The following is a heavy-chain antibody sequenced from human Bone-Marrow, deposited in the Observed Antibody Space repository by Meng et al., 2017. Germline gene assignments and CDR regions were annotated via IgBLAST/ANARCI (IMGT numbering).Heavy chain of an antibody. CDR1: GYTFTSYY. V-gene: IGHV1-46*01. CDR2: INPSGGST. CDR3: AGDGPSVSGSYYSLDY. D-gene: IGHD1-26*01. J-gene: IGHJ4*02. Sequence: ASVKVSCKASGYTFTSYYMHWVRQAPGQGLEWMGIINPSGGSTSYAQKFQGRVTMTRATSTSTVYMELSSLRSEDTAVYYCAGDGPSVSGSYYSLDYWGQGTLVTVSS.